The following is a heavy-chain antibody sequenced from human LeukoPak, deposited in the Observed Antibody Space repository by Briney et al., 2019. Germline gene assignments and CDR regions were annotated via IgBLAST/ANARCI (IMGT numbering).Heavy chain of an antibody. Sequence: PGGSLRLSCAASGFTFSSYGMHWVRQAPGKGLEWVAVISYDGSNKYYADSVKGRFTISRDNSKNTLYLQMNSLRAEDTAVYYCAKDLAHIKVHWGQGTLVTVSS. CDR3: AKDLAHIKVH. D-gene: IGHD2-2*01. V-gene: IGHV3-30*18. J-gene: IGHJ4*02. CDR1: GFTFSSYG. CDR2: ISYDGSNK.